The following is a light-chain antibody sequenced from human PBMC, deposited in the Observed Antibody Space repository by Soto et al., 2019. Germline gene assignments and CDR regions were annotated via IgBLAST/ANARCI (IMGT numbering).Light chain of an antibody. Sequence: QSALTQPASVSGSPGQSIAISCTGTSSDVGGYNYVSWHQQHPGRAPKLIIYDVSNRPSGVSDRFSGSKSGNTASLTISGLQADDEADYYCNSHTSSSTLVVFGGGTQLTVL. V-gene: IGLV2-14*01. CDR3: NSHTSSSTLVV. CDR2: DVS. J-gene: IGLJ3*02. CDR1: SSDVGGYNY.